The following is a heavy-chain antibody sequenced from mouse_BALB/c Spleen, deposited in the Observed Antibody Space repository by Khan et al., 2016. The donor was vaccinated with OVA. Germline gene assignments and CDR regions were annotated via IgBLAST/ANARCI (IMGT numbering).Heavy chain of an antibody. CDR2: ITSGGSYT. CDR3: ARRPYGY. J-gene: IGHJ2*01. CDR1: GFIFSSYA. D-gene: IGHD2-10*02. Sequence: EVELVESGGGLVKPGGSLKLSCAASGFIFSSYAMSWVRQTPEKRLEWVATITSGGSYTYYIDSVKGRFTIYRDNAKSTLSLQMSSLRSEDTAMYSCARRPYGYWGPGTTLTVSS. V-gene: IGHV5-9-3*01.